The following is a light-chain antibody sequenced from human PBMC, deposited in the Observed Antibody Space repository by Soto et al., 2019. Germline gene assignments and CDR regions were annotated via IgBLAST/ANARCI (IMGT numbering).Light chain of an antibody. CDR3: GSWDSSLSAYV. J-gene: IGLJ1*01. CDR2: DDN. V-gene: IGLV1-51*01. Sequence: QSVLTQPPSASGTPGQRVTISCSGSNSNIGSNFVHWYQQVPGTAPKLLIYDDNKRPSGIPDRFSGSKSGTSATLGITGFQTGDEADYYCGSWDSSLSAYVFGTGTKLTVL. CDR1: NSNIGSNF.